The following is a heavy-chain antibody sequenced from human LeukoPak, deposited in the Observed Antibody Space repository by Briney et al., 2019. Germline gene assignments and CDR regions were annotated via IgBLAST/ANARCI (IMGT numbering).Heavy chain of an antibody. CDR3: ARALIAYYDSSGYYFDY. V-gene: IGHV4-30-2*01. CDR1: GGSISSGGYS. D-gene: IGHD3-22*01. Sequence: SGTLSLTCAVSGGSISSGGYSWSWIRQPPGKGLEWIGYIYHSGSTYYNPSLKSRVTISVDRSKNQFSLKLSSVTAADTAVYYCARALIAYYDSSGYYFDYWGQGTLVTVSS. CDR2: IYHSGST. J-gene: IGHJ4*02.